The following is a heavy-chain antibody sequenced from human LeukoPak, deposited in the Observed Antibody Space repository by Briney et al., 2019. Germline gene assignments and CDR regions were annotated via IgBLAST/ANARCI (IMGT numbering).Heavy chain of an antibody. D-gene: IGHD4-11*01. CDR2: SNTDGSST. V-gene: IGHV3-74*01. CDR1: GFTFSRYW. CDR3: ARGYSDYYYFDS. J-gene: IGHJ4*02. Sequence: GGSLRLSCAASGFTFSRYWMHWVRQAPGKGLVWVSRSNTDGSSTNYADSVKGRFTISRDSAKSTLYLQMNSLRAEDTAVYYCARGYSDYYYFDSWGQGTLVTVSS.